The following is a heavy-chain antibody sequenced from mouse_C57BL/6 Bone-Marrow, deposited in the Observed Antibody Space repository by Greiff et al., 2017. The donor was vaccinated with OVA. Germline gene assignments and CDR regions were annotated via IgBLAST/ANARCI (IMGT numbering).Heavy chain of an antibody. CDR1: GYTFTDYY. Sequence: VQLQQSGAELVRPGASVKLSCKASGYTFTDYYINWVKQRPGQGLEWIARIYPGSGNTYYNEKFKGKATLTAEKSSSTAYMQLSSLTSEDSAVYFCELGRCAYWGQGTLVTVSA. V-gene: IGHV1-76*01. D-gene: IGHD4-1*01. CDR2: IYPGSGNT. CDR3: ELGRCAY. J-gene: IGHJ3*01.